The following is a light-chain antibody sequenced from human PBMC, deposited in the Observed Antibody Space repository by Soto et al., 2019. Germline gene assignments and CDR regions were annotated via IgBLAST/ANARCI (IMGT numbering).Light chain of an antibody. J-gene: IGKJ4*01. CDR2: DAS. Sequence: EIVMTQSPATLAVSPGERVTLSCRASQTIRSDLAWFQQKPGQAPTLLIYDASTRATAIPARFSGSGSGTEFTLTISSLQSEDFAIYYCQHYQNWPLTFGGGTKVEV. CDR1: QTIRSD. CDR3: QHYQNWPLT. V-gene: IGKV3-15*01.